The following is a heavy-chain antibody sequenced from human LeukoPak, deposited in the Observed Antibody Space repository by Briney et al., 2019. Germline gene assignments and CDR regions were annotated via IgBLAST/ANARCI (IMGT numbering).Heavy chain of an antibody. CDR3: ARALLWFGEPSHIDY. V-gene: IGHV1-18*01. CDR2: ITSYNDNT. D-gene: IGHD3-10*01. Sequence: ASVKVSCKASGYTFTSYGISWVRQAPGQGLEWMGWITSYNDNTNYAQKLQGRVTMATDTSTSTAYMELRSLRSDDTAVYYCARALLWFGEPSHIDYWGQGTLVTASS. J-gene: IGHJ4*02. CDR1: GYTFTSYG.